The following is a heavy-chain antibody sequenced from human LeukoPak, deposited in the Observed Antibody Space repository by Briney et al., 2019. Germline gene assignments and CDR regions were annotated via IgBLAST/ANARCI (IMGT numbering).Heavy chain of an antibody. CDR2: IYYSGIT. V-gene: IGHV4-39*01. J-gene: IGHJ4*02. CDR3: ARPYDSSGYYYFDY. CDR1: GGSISSSSYY. D-gene: IGHD3-22*01. Sequence: SETLSLTCTVSGGSISSSSYYWGWIRQPPGKGLEWIGSIYYSGITYYNPSLKSRVTISVDTSKNQFSLKLSSVTAADTAMYYCARPYDSSGYYYFDYWGQGTLVTVSS.